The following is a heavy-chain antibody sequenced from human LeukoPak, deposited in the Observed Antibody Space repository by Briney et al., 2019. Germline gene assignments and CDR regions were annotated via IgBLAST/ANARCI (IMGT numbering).Heavy chain of an antibody. V-gene: IGHV4-34*01. J-gene: IGHJ4*02. D-gene: IGHD6-19*01. CDR3: ARDPGYSSGWNYFDY. CDR2: IYHSGT. Sequence: SETLSLTCAVYGGSFSGYYWGWIRQPPGKGLEWIGTIYHSGTYYNPSLESRVTISVDTSKNQFSLKLSSVTAADTAVYHCARDPGYSSGWNYFDYWGQGTLVTVSS. CDR1: GGSFSGYY.